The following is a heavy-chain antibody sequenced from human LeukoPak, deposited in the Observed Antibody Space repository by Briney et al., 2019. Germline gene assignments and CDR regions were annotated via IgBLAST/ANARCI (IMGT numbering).Heavy chain of an antibody. Sequence: ASVRVSCKASGYTFTGYYMHWVRQAPGQGLEWMGWINPHSGGTKNAQKFQGRVTMTRDTSISTAYMELDRLRSDDTAVYYCARVFVGADAFDIWGPGTMVTASS. J-gene: IGHJ3*02. CDR2: INPHSGGT. CDR1: GYTFTGYY. D-gene: IGHD1-26*01. V-gene: IGHV1-2*02. CDR3: ARVFVGADAFDI.